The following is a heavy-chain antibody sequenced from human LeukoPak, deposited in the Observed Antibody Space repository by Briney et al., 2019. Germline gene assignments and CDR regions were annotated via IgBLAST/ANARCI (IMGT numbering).Heavy chain of an antibody. D-gene: IGHD3-22*01. J-gene: IGHJ4*02. V-gene: IGHV1-18*01. Sequence: GASVKVSCKASGYTFTSYGISWVRQAPGQGLEWMGWISAYNGNTNYAQKLQGRVTMTTDTSTSTAYMELRSLRSDDTAVYYCARDMYYYDSSSYYTSHDYWGQGTLVTVSS. CDR1: GYTFTSYG. CDR2: ISAYNGNT. CDR3: ARDMYYYDSSSYYTSHDY.